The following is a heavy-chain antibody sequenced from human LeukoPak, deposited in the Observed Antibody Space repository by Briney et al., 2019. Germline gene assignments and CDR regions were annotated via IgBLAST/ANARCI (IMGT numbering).Heavy chain of an antibody. CDR2: ISYDGSNK. CDR3: AKTKRYSGSDFDY. D-gene: IGHD1-26*01. J-gene: IGHJ4*02. Sequence: PGGSLRLSFAASGFTFSSYGMHSVRQAPGKGLEWVAVISYDGSNKYSADSVKGRFTISRENSKNTLYLQINSLRAEDTAVYYCAKTKRYSGSDFDYGYQGTLVTVSS. V-gene: IGHV3-30*18. CDR1: GFTFSSYG.